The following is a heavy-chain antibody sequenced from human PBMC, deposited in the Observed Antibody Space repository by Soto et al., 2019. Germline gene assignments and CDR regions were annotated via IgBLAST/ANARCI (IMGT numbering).Heavy chain of an antibody. V-gene: IGHV3-30*18. CDR3: AKDTYYHDSSGYYVFDY. CDR1: GFTFTDYG. CDR2: ISYDGSNK. D-gene: IGHD3-22*01. Sequence: QVQLVESGGGVVQPARSLRLSCADSGFTFTDYGMHWVRQAPGKGLEWVAVISYDGSNKNYADSVKGRFTISRDNSKNTLYLQMNSLRAEDTAVYYCAKDTYYHDSSGYYVFDYWGQGTLVTVSS. J-gene: IGHJ4*02.